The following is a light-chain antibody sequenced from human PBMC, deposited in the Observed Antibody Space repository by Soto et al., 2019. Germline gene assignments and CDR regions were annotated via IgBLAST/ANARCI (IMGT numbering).Light chain of an antibody. J-gene: IGKJ2*01. V-gene: IGKV1-5*03. Sequence: DIQMTQSPSTLSASVGDRVTITCRASQNINTWLAWYQQKPGKAPKLLIYKASTLESGVPSRFSGTGFATEFTLTISSLQPDDFATYYCQQYESPYTFGQGTKLEIK. CDR2: KAS. CDR1: QNINTW. CDR3: QQYESPYT.